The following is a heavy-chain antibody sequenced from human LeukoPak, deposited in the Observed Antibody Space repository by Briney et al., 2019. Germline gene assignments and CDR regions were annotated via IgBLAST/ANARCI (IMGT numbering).Heavy chain of an antibody. CDR1: GFTFSCYA. Sequence: GGSLRLSCAASGFTFSCYAMSWVRQAPGKGLEWVSGTSASGGSTYYADSVKGRFAISRDNSKNTLYLQMNSLRAEDTAVYYCARDRIEYTYGTGFDYWGQGTLVTVSS. CDR2: TSASGGST. CDR3: ARDRIEYTYGTGFDY. J-gene: IGHJ4*02. V-gene: IGHV3-23*01. D-gene: IGHD3-10*01.